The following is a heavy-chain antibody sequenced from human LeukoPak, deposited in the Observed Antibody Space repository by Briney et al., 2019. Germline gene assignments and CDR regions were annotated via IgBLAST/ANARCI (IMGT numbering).Heavy chain of an antibody. CDR2: ISYDGSNK. CDR1: GFTFSSYG. J-gene: IGHJ4*02. Sequence: GGSLRLSCAASGFTFSSYGMHWVRQAPGKGLGWVAVISYDGSNKYYADSVKGRFTISRDNSTNTLYQQMNSLRAEDTAVYYCAKGVSSGWYLGVDYWGQGTLVTVSS. CDR3: AKGVSSGWYLGVDY. D-gene: IGHD6-19*01. V-gene: IGHV3-30*18.